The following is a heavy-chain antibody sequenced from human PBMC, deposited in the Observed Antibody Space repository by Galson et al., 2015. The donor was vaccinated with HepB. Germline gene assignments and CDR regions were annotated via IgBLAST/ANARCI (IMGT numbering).Heavy chain of an antibody. CDR3: TRGGGASNWLFDY. J-gene: IGHJ4*02. CDR1: GYTFTGYN. V-gene: IGHV1-2*02. CDR2: INPNSGGT. Sequence: SVKVSCKASGYTFTGYNIHWVRQAPGQGLEWMGWINPNSGGTDYAQKFQGRVTMTRDTSISTAYMEPSRLRSDDTVVYYRTRGGGASNWLFDYWGQGTLVTVSS. D-gene: IGHD7-27*01.